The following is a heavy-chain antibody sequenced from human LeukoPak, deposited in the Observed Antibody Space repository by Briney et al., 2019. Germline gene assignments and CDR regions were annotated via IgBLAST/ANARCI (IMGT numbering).Heavy chain of an antibody. J-gene: IGHJ4*02. D-gene: IGHD6-6*01. CDR2: IIPIFGTA. CDR1: GGTFSSCA. Sequence: SVKVSCKASGGTFSSCAISWVRQAPGQGLEWMGGIIPIFGTANYAQKFQGRVTITTDESTSTAYMELSSLRSEDTAVYYCARPQPYSSSSYFDYWGQGTLVTVSS. V-gene: IGHV1-69*05. CDR3: ARPQPYSSSSYFDY.